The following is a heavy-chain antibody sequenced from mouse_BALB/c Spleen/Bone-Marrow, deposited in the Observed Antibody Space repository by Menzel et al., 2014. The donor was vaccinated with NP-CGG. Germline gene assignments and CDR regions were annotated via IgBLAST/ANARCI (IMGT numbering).Heavy chain of an antibody. Sequence: SLSLTCTVTGYSITRDYAWNWIRQFPGNKLEWIGYISYSGSTTYIPSLESRISITRDTSKNQFFLQLNSVTTEDTATYYCARSSSYDYDVGFAYWGQGTLVTVSA. CDR2: ISYSGST. V-gene: IGHV3-2*02. CDR3: ARSSSYDYDVGFAY. D-gene: IGHD2-4*01. CDR1: GYSITRDYA. J-gene: IGHJ3*01.